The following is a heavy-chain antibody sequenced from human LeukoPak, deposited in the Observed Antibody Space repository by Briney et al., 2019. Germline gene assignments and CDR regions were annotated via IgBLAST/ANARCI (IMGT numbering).Heavy chain of an antibody. CDR1: GFTVSSNY. Sequence: GGSLRLSCVASGFTVSSNYMSWVRQAPGKGLEWVSIIYSGGSTYYTNSVKGRFTISRDNSQNTLYLQMNTLRAGDTAVYHCASGNKVTALDYWGQGTQVTVSS. V-gene: IGHV3-53*01. J-gene: IGHJ4*02. CDR3: ASGNKVTALDY. D-gene: IGHD2-21*02. CDR2: IYSGGST.